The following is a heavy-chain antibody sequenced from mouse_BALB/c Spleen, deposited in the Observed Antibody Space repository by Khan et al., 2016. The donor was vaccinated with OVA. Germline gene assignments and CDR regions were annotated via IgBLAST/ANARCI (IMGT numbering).Heavy chain of an antibody. V-gene: IGHV1-15*01. CDR3: TRRMDY. J-gene: IGHJ4*01. Sequence: QVQLKQSGAELVRPGASVTLSCKASGYTFSDYEMHWVKQTPVHGLEWIGTFDPETGDTAYNQKFKGKATLTADKSSSTAYMELRSLTSEDSVVYCCTRRMDYWGQGTSVTVSS. CDR2: FDPETGDT. CDR1: GYTFSDYE.